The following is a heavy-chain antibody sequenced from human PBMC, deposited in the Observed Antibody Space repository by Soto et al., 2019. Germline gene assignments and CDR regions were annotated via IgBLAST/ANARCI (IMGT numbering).Heavy chain of an antibody. CDR2: IYYRGNT. CDR1: GGSISSSSYY. J-gene: IGHJ6*02. V-gene: IGHV4-31*03. Sequence: PSETLSLTCTVSGGSISSSSYYWNWIRQRPGKGLEWIGNIYYRGNTNYNPSLKSRIIMSMDMSENQFSLKLTSVAAADTAVYYCARGLDYYAMDVWGQGTTVTVSS. D-gene: IGHD3-16*01. CDR3: ARGLDYYAMDV.